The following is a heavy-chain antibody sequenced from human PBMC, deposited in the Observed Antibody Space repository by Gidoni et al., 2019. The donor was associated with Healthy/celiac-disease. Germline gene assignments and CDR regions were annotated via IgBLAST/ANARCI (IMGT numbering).Heavy chain of an antibody. CDR1: GFTFSSYA. CDR2: ISSNGGST. J-gene: IGHJ4*02. Sequence: EVQLVESGGGLVQPGGSLGLSCAASGFTFSSYAMHWVRQASGKGLEYVSAISSNGGSTYYANSVKGRFTISRDNSKNTLYLQMGSLRAEDMAVYYCARGAYFGVTTFFFDYWGQGTLVTVSS. V-gene: IGHV3-64*01. D-gene: IGHD4-17*01. CDR3: ARGAYFGVTTFFFDY.